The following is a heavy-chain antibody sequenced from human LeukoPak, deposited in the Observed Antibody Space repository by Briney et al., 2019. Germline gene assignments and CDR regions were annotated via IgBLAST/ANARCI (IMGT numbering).Heavy chain of an antibody. D-gene: IGHD2-15*01. CDR3: AGGSIVVVVAATGFDY. J-gene: IGHJ4*02. V-gene: IGHV1-69*13. CDR1: GGTFSSYA. Sequence: SVTVSFKACGGTFSSYAVSWVRQAPGQGLAWVGGIIPIFGTANYAQKFQGRVTITADASTSTAYMELSSLRSEDTAVYYCAGGSIVVVVAATGFDYWGQGTLVTVSS. CDR2: IIPIFGTA.